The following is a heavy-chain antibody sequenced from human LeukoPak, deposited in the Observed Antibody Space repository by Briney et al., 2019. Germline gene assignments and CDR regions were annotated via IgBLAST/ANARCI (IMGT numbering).Heavy chain of an antibody. V-gene: IGHV3-23*01. CDR1: GFTFDNYA. CDR2: ISGSGDNT. D-gene: IGHD4-17*01. CDR3: AKKTSEYGDASPPDY. Sequence: PGGSLRLSCAASGFTFDNYAMTWVRQAPGKGLEWVSGISGSGDNTYYADSAKGRFTISRDNSKNTLHLQMKSLRAEDTAVYYCAKKTSEYGDASPPDYWGQGTLVTVSS. J-gene: IGHJ4*02.